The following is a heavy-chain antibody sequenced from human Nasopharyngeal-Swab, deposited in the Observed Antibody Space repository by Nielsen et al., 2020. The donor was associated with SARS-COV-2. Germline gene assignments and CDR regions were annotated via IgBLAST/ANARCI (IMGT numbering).Heavy chain of an antibody. Sequence: GSLRLSCTVSGGSISSYYWSWIRQPTGKGLEWIGYIYYSGSTNYNPSLKSRVTISVDTSKNQFSLKLSSVTAADTAVYYCAREGPWYYGDYYYGMDVWGQGTTVTVSS. CDR2: IYYSGST. J-gene: IGHJ6*02. V-gene: IGHV4-59*01. D-gene: IGHD4-17*01. CDR1: GGSISSYY. CDR3: AREGPWYYGDYYYGMDV.